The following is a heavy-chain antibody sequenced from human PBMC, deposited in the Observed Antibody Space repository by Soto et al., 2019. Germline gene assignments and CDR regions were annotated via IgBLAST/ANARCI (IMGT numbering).Heavy chain of an antibody. J-gene: IGHJ4*02. CDR1: GGSISSGGYS. D-gene: IGHD1-1*01. CDR3: ARVPRRTGGPFDY. V-gene: IGHV4-30-2*01. Sequence: SETLSLTCAVSGGSISSGGYSWSWIRQPPGKGLEWIGYIYHSGSTYYNPSLKSRVTISVDRSKNQFSLKLSSVTAADTAVYYCARVPRRTGGPFDYWGQGTLVTVSS. CDR2: IYHSGST.